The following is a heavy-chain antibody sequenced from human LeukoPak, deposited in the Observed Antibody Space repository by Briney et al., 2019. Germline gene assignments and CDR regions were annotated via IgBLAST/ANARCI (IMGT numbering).Heavy chain of an antibody. CDR1: GITLSNYG. D-gene: IGHD3-10*01. V-gene: IGHV3-23*01. Sequence: PGGSLRLSCAVSGITLSNYGMSWVRQAPGKGLEWVAGISDGGGSRNYADSVKGRFTISRDNPKNTLYLQMNSLRAEDTAVYSCAKDAVAPGSEGDYFDYWGQGTLVTVS. CDR3: AKDAVAPGSEGDYFDY. J-gene: IGHJ4*02. CDR2: ISDGGGSR.